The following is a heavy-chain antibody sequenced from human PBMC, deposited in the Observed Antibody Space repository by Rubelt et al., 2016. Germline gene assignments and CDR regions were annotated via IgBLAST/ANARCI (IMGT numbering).Heavy chain of an antibody. Sequence: QVQLVESGGGVVLPGRSLRLSCAASGFTFSSYGMHWVRQAPGKGLEWVAVIWYDGSNKYYADSVKGRFTISRDNSKNTLYLQMNSLRAEDTAVYYCAKESGGSYDGEGWFDPWGQGTLVTVSS. CDR3: AKESGGSYDGEGWFDP. V-gene: IGHV3-33*06. CDR2: IWYDGSNK. CDR1: GFTFSSYG. J-gene: IGHJ5*02. D-gene: IGHD1-26*01.